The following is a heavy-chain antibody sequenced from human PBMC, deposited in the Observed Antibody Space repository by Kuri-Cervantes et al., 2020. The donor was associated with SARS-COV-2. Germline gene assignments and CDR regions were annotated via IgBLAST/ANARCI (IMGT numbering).Heavy chain of an antibody. CDR3: ARDRRNSFDY. CDR1: GGSISSHY. D-gene: IGHD4-11*01. Sequence: GSLRLSCTVSGGSISSHYWSWIRQPPGKGLEWFGYIYYSGSTNYNPSLKSRVTISVDTSKNQFSLKLSSVTAADTAVYYCARDRRNSFDYWGQGTLVTVSS. V-gene: IGHV4-59*11. CDR2: IYYSGST. J-gene: IGHJ4*02.